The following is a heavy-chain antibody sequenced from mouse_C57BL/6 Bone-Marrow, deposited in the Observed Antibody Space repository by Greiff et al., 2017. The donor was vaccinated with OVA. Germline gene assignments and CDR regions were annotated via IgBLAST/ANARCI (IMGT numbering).Heavy chain of an antibody. Sequence: VMLVESGAELVRPGTSVKMSCKASGYTFTNYWIGWAKQRPGHGLEWIGDIYPGGGYTNYNEKFKGKATLTADKSSSTAYMQFSSLTSEDSAIYYCARKDYGSSYFDVWGTGTTVTVSS. J-gene: IGHJ1*03. CDR3: ARKDYGSSYFDV. CDR2: IYPGGGYT. CDR1: GYTFTNYW. D-gene: IGHD1-1*01. V-gene: IGHV1-63*01.